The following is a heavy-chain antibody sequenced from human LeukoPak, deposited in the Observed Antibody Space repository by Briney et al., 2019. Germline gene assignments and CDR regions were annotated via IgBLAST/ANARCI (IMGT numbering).Heavy chain of an antibody. CDR1: GGSISSSSNY. J-gene: IGHJ4*02. V-gene: IGHV4-39*01. CDR2: IFYSGNT. Sequence: PSETLSLTCTVSGGSISSSSNYWGWIRQPPGKGLEWIGSIFYSGNTYYNPSLESRVTISVDTSKNQFSLKLSSVTAADTAVYYCWVYDSSGYYSTDRDYWGQGTLVTVSS. CDR3: WVYDSSGYYSTDRDY. D-gene: IGHD3-22*01.